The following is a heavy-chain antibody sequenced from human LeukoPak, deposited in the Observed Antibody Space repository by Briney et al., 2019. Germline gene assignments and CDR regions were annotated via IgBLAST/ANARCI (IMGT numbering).Heavy chain of an antibody. CDR3: AELGITMIGGV. CDR2: ISSSGSTI. CDR1: GFTFSDPY. D-gene: IGHD3-10*02. Sequence: PGGSLRLSCEASGFTFSDPYMDWVRQAPGKGLEWVSYISSSGSTIYYADSVKGRFTISRDNAKNSLYLQMNSLRAEDTAVYYCAELGITMIGGVWGKGTTVTISS. J-gene: IGHJ6*04. V-gene: IGHV3-11*04.